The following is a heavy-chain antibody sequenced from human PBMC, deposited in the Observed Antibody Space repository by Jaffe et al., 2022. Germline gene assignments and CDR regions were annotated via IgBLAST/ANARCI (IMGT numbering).Heavy chain of an antibody. CDR3: ARGPPSLYYYGFQKYYFDY. CDR1: GYTFTGYY. CDR2: INPNSGGT. J-gene: IGHJ4*02. D-gene: IGHD3-10*01. Sequence: QVQLVQSGAEVKKPGASVKVSCKASGYTFTGYYMHWVRQAPGQGLEWMGWINPNSGGTNYAQKFQGRVTMTRDTSISTAYMELSRLRSDDTAVYYCARGPPSLYYYGFQKYYFDYWGQGTLVTVSS. V-gene: IGHV1-2*02.